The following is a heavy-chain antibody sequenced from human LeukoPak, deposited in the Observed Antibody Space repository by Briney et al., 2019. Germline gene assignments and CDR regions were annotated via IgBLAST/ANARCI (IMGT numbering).Heavy chain of an antibody. CDR1: GFTVSSNY. J-gene: IGHJ3*02. Sequence: GGSLRLSCAASGFTVSSNYMSWVRQAPGKGLEWISYISSSSSAIQYADSVKGRFTISRDNDKNSLYLQMNSLRAEDTAVYYCARVFVGATDDAFDIWGQGTMVTVSS. CDR2: ISSSSSAI. V-gene: IGHV3-48*01. D-gene: IGHD1-26*01. CDR3: ARVFVGATDDAFDI.